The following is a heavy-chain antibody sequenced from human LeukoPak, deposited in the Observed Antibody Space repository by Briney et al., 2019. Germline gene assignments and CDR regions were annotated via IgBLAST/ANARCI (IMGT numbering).Heavy chain of an antibody. CDR1: GGTFSSYA. CDR2: IIPIFGTA. J-gene: IGHJ5*02. Sequence: ASVKVSCKASGGTFSSYAISWVRQAPGQGLEWMGGIIPIFGTANYAQKFQGRVTITADKSTSTAYMELSSLRSEDTAVYFCARDAGSASGRYNWFDPWGQGTLVTVSS. V-gene: IGHV1-69*06. D-gene: IGHD3-10*01. CDR3: ARDAGSASGRYNWFDP.